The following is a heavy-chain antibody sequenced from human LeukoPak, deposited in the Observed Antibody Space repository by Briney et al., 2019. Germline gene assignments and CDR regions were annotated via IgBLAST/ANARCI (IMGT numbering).Heavy chain of an antibody. CDR2: IYYSGST. CDR3: ARDRGRGWFDP. V-gene: IGHV4-39*07. J-gene: IGHJ5*02. CDR1: GGSISSSSYY. Sequence: PSETLSLTCTVSGGSISSSSYYWGWIRQPPGKGLEWIGSIYYSGSTYYNPSLKSRVTISVDTSKNQFSLKLSSVTAADTAVYYCARDRGRGWFDPWGQGTLVTVSS. D-gene: IGHD3-10*01.